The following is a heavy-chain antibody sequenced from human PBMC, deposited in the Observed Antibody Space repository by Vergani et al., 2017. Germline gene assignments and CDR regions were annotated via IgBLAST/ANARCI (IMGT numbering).Heavy chain of an antibody. CDR2: ISGSGGST. V-gene: IGHV3-23*01. Sequence: EVQLLESGGGLVQPGGSLRLSCAASGFTFSSYAMSWVRQAPGKGLEWVSAISGSGGSTYYADSVKGRFTISRDNSKNTLYLQMNSLRAEDTAVYYCARIEYSSSSVASYYYYYYMDVWGKGTTVTVSS. CDR1: GFTFSSYA. J-gene: IGHJ6*03. D-gene: IGHD6-6*01. CDR3: ARIEYSSSSVASYYYYYYMDV.